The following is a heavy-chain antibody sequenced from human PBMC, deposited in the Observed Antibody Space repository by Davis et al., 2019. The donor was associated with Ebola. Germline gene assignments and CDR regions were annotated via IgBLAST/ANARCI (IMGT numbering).Heavy chain of an antibody. D-gene: IGHD1-20*01. CDR1: GYTFTTYF. CDR3: ATETGISGIMPTGYYGMDV. J-gene: IGHJ6*04. V-gene: IGHV1-46*01. CDR2: INPSDGTT. Sequence: ASVKVSCKASGYTFTTYFMHWVRQAPGQGPEWMGKINPSDGTTTYAQRFQVGVTMTEDTATDTAYMELSSLRSEDTAVYYCATETGISGIMPTGYYGMDVWGTGTTVTVSS.